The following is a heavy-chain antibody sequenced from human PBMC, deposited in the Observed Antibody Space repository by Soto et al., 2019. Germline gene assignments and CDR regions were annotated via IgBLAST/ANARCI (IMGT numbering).Heavy chain of an antibody. CDR3: ARAGPYSSGYYYSFDY. D-gene: IGHD3-22*01. J-gene: IGHJ4*02. Sequence: SETLSFTCTVSGGSVSSGSYYWSWIRQPPGKGLEWIGYIYYSGSTNYNPSLKSRVTISVDTSKNQSSLKLSSVTAADTAVYYCARAGPYSSGYYYSFDYWGQGTLVTV. V-gene: IGHV4-61*01. CDR2: IYYSGST. CDR1: GGSVSSGSYY.